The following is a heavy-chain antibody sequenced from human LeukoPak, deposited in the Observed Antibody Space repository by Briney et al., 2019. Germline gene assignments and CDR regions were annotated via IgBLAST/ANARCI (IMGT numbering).Heavy chain of an antibody. CDR1: GFTFSDHY. CDR3: ARDRGGYAAYFDY. CDR2: TRNKANSYTT. J-gene: IGHJ4*02. D-gene: IGHD5-12*01. V-gene: IGHV3-72*01. Sequence: GGSLRLSCAASGFTFSDHYMDWVRQAPGKGLEWVGRTRNKANSYTTEYAASVKGRFTISRDDSKNSLYLQMNSLKTEDTAVYYCARDRGGYAAYFDYWGQGTLVTVSS.